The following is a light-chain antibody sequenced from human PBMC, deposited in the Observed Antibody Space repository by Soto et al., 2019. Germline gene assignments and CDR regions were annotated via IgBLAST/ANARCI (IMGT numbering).Light chain of an antibody. CDR2: SNN. J-gene: IGLJ1*01. CDR1: SSNIGENT. CDR3: AAWDDSLKGYV. Sequence: QYVLTQPPSASGTPGQRVTISCFGSSSNIGENTVNWYQQFPRTAPKLLIHSNNQRPSGVPTRFSGSKSGTSGSLAISGLQSEDEADYYCAAWDDSLKGYVFGTGTKVTVL. V-gene: IGLV1-44*01.